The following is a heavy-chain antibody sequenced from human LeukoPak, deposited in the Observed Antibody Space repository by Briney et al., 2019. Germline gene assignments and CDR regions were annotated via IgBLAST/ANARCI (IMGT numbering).Heavy chain of an antibody. CDR3: ARGRDSSSWYTWADY. D-gene: IGHD6-13*01. V-gene: IGHV1-8*01. J-gene: IGHJ4*02. CDR2: MNPNSGNT. CDR1: GYTFTSYD. Sequence: ASVKVSCKASGYTFTSYDINWVRQATGQGLEWMGWMNPNSGNTGYAQKFQGRVTMIRNTSISTAYMELSSLRSEDTAVYYCARGRDSSSWYTWADYWGQGTLVTVSS.